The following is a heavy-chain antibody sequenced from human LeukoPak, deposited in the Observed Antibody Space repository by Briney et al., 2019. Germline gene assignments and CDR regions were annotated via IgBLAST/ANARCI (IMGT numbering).Heavy chain of an antibody. V-gene: IGHV4-59*12. CDR1: GGSISSYY. Sequence: AETLSLTCTVSGGSISSYYWSWIRQPPGKGLEWIGEIYHSGTANYNPSLKSRVTISVDKSKNQFSLKLSFVTAADTAVYYCARAVDWKYFDHWGQGTLVTVSS. CDR2: IYHSGTA. D-gene: IGHD3-9*01. J-gene: IGHJ4*02. CDR3: ARAVDWKYFDH.